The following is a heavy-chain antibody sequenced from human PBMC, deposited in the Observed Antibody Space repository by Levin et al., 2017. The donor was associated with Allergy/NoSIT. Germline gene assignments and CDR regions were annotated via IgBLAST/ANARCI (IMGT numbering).Heavy chain of an antibody. CDR1: GFTFRGSA. D-gene: IGHD3-22*01. CDR3: TLGSSGYYDYYYGMDV. J-gene: IGHJ6*02. CDR2: IRSKANSYAT. Sequence: GGSLRLSCATSGFTFRGSAVHWVRQASGKGLEWVGRIRSKANSYATAYAASVKGRFTISRDDSKNTAYLQMNSLKTEDTAGYYCTLGSSGYYDYYYGMDVWGQGTTVTVSS. V-gene: IGHV3-73*01.